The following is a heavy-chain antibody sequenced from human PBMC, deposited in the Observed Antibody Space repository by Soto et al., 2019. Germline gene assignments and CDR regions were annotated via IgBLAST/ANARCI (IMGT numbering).Heavy chain of an antibody. D-gene: IGHD3-9*01. CDR3: ARDSSGYDILTGYVDY. J-gene: IGHJ4*02. V-gene: IGHV3-33*01. CDR2: IWYDGSNK. CDR1: GFTFSSYG. Sequence: GGSLILSCAASGFTFSSYGMHWVRQAPGKGLEWVAVIWYDGSNKYYADSVKGRFTISRDNSKNTLYLQMNSLRAEDTAVYYCARDSSGYDILTGYVDYWGQGT.